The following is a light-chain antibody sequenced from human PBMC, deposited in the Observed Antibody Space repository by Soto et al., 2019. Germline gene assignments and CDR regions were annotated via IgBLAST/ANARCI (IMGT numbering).Light chain of an antibody. CDR3: QSYDSSLSGYV. Sequence: QSVLTPPPSVSEAPGQRVTISCTGSSSNIGAGYEAHWYQQVPGTAPKLLIYENNNRPSGVPDRFSGSKSGNSASLAITGLQAEDEAENYCQSYDSSLSGYVFGTGTKVTVL. CDR1: SSNIGAGYE. CDR2: ENN. J-gene: IGLJ1*01. V-gene: IGLV1-40*01.